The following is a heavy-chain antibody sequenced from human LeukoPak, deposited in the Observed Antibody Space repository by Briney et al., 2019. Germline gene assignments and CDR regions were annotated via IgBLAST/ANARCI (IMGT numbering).Heavy chain of an antibody. CDR3: ARDGSQLHDAFDI. Sequence: GGSLRLSCAASGFTVSSNYMSWVRQAPGKGLEWVSVIYSGGSTYYADSVKGRFTISRDNSKNTLYLQMNSLRAEDTAVYYCARDGSQLHDAFDIWGQGTMVTVSS. D-gene: IGHD2-2*01. J-gene: IGHJ3*02. CDR2: IYSGGST. V-gene: IGHV3-53*01. CDR1: GFTVSSNY.